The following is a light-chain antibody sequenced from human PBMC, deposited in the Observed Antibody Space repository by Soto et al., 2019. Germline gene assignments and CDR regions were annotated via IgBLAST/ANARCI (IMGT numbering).Light chain of an antibody. Sequence: EIVLTQSPGTLSLSPGERATLSCRASQSVSSSYLAWYHQKPGQAPRLLIYGASSRATGIPDRFSGSGSGTVFTLTISRLEPEDFAVYYCQQYGSSPAFGGGTKVEIK. CDR1: QSVSSSY. J-gene: IGKJ4*01. V-gene: IGKV3-20*01. CDR2: GAS. CDR3: QQYGSSPA.